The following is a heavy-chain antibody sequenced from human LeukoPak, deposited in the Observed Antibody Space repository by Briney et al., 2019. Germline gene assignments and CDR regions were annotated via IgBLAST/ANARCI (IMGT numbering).Heavy chain of an antibody. CDR3: ARGRRYYGSSGFGFDP. D-gene: IGHD3-22*01. CDR2: ISAYNGYT. J-gene: IGHJ5*02. Sequence: GASVKVSCKASGYTFTSYGISWVRQAPGQGLEWMGWISAYNGYTNYAQKLQGRVTMTTDTSTSTAYMELRSLRSDDTAVYYCARGRRYYGSSGFGFDPWGQGTLVTVSS. CDR1: GYTFTSYG. V-gene: IGHV1-18*01.